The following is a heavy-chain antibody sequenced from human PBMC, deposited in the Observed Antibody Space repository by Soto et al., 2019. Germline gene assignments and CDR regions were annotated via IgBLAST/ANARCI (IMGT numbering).Heavy chain of an antibody. CDR1: GFTFSSYS. CDR2: ISSSSSYI. D-gene: IGHD6-6*01. V-gene: IGHV3-21*01. CDR3: ARDDGDSSSYNYYGMDV. Sequence: ESGGGLVKPGGSLRLSCAASGFTFSSYSMNWVRQAPGKGLEWVSSISSSSSYIYYADSVKGRFTISRDNAKNSLYLQMNSLRAEDTAVYYCARDDGDSSSYNYYGMDVWGQGTTVTVSS. J-gene: IGHJ6*02.